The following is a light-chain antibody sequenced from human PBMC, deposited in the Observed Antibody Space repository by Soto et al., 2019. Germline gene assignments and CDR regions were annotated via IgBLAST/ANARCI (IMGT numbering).Light chain of an antibody. CDR2: DAS. J-gene: IGKJ5*01. CDR3: QQRSNWPPIT. Sequence: DIVLTQSPGTLSLSPGERATHSCRASQSVSSHLAWYQQKPGQAPRLLIYDASNRATGIPARFSGSGSGTDFTLTISSLEPEDFAVYYCQQRSNWPPITFGQGTRLEI. CDR1: QSVSSH. V-gene: IGKV3-11*01.